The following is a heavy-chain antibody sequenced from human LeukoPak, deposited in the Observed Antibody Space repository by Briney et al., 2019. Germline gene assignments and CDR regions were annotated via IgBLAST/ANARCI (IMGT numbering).Heavy chain of an antibody. V-gene: IGHV3-23*01. J-gene: IGHJ4*02. Sequence: PGGSLRLSCAASGFTFSSSAMTWVRQAPGKGLEWISGISGGRGSTYYADSVKGRFTISRDNAKNTLYLQMNSLRAEDTAVYYCATDVPAVTIFGYWGQGTLVTVSS. CDR1: GFTFSSSA. CDR3: ATDVPAVTIFGY. D-gene: IGHD2-2*01. CDR2: ISGGRGST.